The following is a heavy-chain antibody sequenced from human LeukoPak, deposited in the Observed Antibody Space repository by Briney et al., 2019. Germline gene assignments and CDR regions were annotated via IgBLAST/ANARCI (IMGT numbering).Heavy chain of an antibody. CDR2: IAGSSGYI. Sequence: AGGSLRLSCAASGFTFSSYTMNWVRQAPGRGLEWVSSIAGSSGYISYADSVKGRFTISRDNAKKSLYLQMTSLTAEDTAVYYCARDRGAYCGGDCYLGFDYWGRGTLVTVSS. J-gene: IGHJ4*01. CDR3: ARDRGAYCGGDCYLGFDY. CDR1: GFTFSSYT. D-gene: IGHD2-21*02. V-gene: IGHV3-21*01.